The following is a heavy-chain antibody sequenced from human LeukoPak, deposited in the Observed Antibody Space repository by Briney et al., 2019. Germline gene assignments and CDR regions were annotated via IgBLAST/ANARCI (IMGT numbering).Heavy chain of an antibody. D-gene: IGHD1-26*01. CDR1: GASLRSGSYG. J-gene: IGHJ4*02. CDR3: ARGHGSFDS. CDR2: TYNRGST. V-gene: IGHV4-61*02. Sequence: KPSETLSLTCTVSGASLRSGSYGWSWVRQPAGKGLEWIGRTYNRGSTNYNPSLKSRVTISEDTSKNQFSLKLTSVTDADTAVYYRARGHGSFDSWGQGTLVTVSA.